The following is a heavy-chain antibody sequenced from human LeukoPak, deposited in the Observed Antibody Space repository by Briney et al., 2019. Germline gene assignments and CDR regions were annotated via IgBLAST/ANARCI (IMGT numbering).Heavy chain of an antibody. J-gene: IGHJ4*02. D-gene: IGHD1-26*01. V-gene: IGHV3-48*03. CDR1: GFTFSSYE. Sequence: GGSLRLSCAASGFTFSSYEMNWVRQAPGKGLEWVSYISSSGSTIYYADSVKGRFTISRDNAKNSLYLQMNSLRAEDTAVYYCASRAGYSGSYFFGYWGQGTLVTVSS. CDR2: ISSSGSTI. CDR3: ASRAGYSGSYFFGY.